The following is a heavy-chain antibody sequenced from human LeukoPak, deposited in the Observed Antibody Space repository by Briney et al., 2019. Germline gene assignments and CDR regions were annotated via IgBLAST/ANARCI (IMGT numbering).Heavy chain of an antibody. CDR2: INSDGSKT. CDR1: GFTLSRYW. J-gene: IGHJ3*02. D-gene: IGHD3-10*01. V-gene: IGHV3-74*01. Sequence: PGGSLRLSCAASGFTLSRYWMHWVRQAPGEGLVWVSRINSDGSKTDYADFVKGRFTISRDNSKNTLYLQMSSLRAEDTAVYYCVKGPYLAFDIWGQGTMVTVSS. CDR3: VKGPYLAFDI.